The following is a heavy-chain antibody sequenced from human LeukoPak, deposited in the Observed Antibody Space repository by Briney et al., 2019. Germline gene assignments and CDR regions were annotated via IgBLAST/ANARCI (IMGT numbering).Heavy chain of an antibody. Sequence: GGSLRLSCAASGFTFSSYAMSGVRQAPGKGREWGSAVSGSGGSTYYADSVKGRFTISRDNSKNTLYLQMNSLRAEDTAVYYCAKMGAAQNTRPGYFDYWGQGTLVTVSS. V-gene: IGHV3-23*01. J-gene: IGHJ4*02. CDR2: VSGSGGST. D-gene: IGHD2/OR15-2a*01. CDR1: GFTFSSYA. CDR3: AKMGAAQNTRPGYFDY.